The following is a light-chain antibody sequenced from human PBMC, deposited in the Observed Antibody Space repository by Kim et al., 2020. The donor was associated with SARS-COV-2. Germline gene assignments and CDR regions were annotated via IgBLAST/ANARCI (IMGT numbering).Light chain of an antibody. V-gene: IGKV3D-15*01. CDR3: QHYSNWPLT. CDR1: HSVSSN. J-gene: IGKJ4*01. Sequence: VSPGERATLSCRASHSVSSNLAWYQKKPGQAPRLLIYGASTRATGIPARFSGNGSGTEFTLTISSLQSEDFAVYHCQHYSNWPLTFGGGTKVDIK. CDR2: GAS.